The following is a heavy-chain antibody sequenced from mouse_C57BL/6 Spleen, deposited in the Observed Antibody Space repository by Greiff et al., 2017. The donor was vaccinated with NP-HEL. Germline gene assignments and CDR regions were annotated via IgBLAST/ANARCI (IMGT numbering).Heavy chain of an antibody. Sequence: VQLQQSGAELVKPGASVKLSCKASGYTFTSYWMHWVKQRPGQGLEWIGMIHPNSGSTNYNEKFKSKATLTVDKSSSTAYMQLSSLTSEDSAVYYCAREDDGYFDVWGTGTTVTVSS. CDR2: IHPNSGST. V-gene: IGHV1-64*01. CDR3: AREDDGYFDV. D-gene: IGHD2-12*01. CDR1: GYTFTSYW. J-gene: IGHJ1*03.